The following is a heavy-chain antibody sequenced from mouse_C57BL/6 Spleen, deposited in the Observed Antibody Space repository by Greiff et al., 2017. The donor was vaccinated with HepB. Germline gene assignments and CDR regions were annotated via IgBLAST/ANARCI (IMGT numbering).Heavy chain of an antibody. Sequence: EVKLVESGGDLVKPGGSLKLSCAASGFTFSSYGMSWVRQTPDKRLEWVATISSGGSYTYYPDSVKGRITLARDNAKNTLYLQMGSLKSEDTAIYYCARRPGRRYFDVWGTGTTVTVSS. V-gene: IGHV5-6*02. CDR1: GFTFSSYG. CDR2: ISSGGSYT. J-gene: IGHJ1*03. D-gene: IGHD4-1*01. CDR3: ARRPGRRYFDV.